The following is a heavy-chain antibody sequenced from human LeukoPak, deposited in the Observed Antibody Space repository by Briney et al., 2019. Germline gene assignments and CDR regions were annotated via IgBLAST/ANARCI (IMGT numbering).Heavy chain of an antibody. CDR3: ARHRYDIGLFDY. Sequence: SETLALTCTVSDGSSSSYYWSWIRQPPGKGLEWIGYIYYSGSTNYNPSLKSRVTISVDTSKNQFSLKLSSVTAADTAVYYCARHRYDIGLFDYWGQGTLVTVSS. CDR2: IYYSGST. V-gene: IGHV4-59*08. CDR1: DGSSSSYY. D-gene: IGHD3-9*01. J-gene: IGHJ4*02.